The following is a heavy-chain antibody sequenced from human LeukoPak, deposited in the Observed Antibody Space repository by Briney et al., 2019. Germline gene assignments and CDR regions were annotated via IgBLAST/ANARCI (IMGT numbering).Heavy chain of an antibody. J-gene: IGHJ6*02. V-gene: IGHV3-48*03. CDR3: ARAVLYYYYGMDV. Sequence: PGGSLRLSCAASGFTFSSYEMNWVRQAPGKGLEWVSYISSSGGTIYYADSVKGRFTISRDNAKNSLYLQMNSLRAEDTAVYYCARAVLYYYYGMDVWGQGTTLTVSS. CDR2: ISSSGGTI. CDR1: GFTFSSYE.